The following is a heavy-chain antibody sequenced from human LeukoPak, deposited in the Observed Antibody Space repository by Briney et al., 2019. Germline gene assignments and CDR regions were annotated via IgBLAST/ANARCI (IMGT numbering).Heavy chain of an antibody. CDR3: ARAGLTYVGFGELWGLLIGYFDY. J-gene: IGHJ4*02. V-gene: IGHV3-48*04. D-gene: IGHD3-10*01. Sequence: GGSLRLSCAASGFSFSIYSLNWVRQAPGKGLEWVSYIGRSGDRTTHYADSVKGRFTISRDNAKNSLFLQMNSLRAEDTAVYYCARAGLTYVGFGELWGLLIGYFDYWGQGTLVTVSS. CDR2: IGRSGDRTT. CDR1: GFSFSIYS.